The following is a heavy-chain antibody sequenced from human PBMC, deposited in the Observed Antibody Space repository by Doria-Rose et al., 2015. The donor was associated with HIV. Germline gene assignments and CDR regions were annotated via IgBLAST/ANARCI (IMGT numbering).Heavy chain of an antibody. V-gene: IGHV2-26*01. D-gene: IGHD6-13*01. CDR3: ARIKSSRWYHKYYFDF. J-gene: IGHJ4*02. CDR2: IFSDDKR. CDR1: GVSLSSPGMG. Sequence: ITLKGSGPVLVKPTETLTLTCTVSGVSLSSPGMGVSWVRQPPGKALEWLANIFSDDKRSYKTSLKSRLTISRGTSKSQVVLTMTDMDPVDTATYYCARIKSSRWYHKYYFDFWGQGTLVIVSA.